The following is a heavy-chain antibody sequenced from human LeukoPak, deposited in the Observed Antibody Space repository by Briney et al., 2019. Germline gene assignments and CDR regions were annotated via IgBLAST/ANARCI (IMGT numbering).Heavy chain of an antibody. CDR1: GFIFGNYG. V-gene: IGHV3-30*03. Sequence: PGGSLRLSCAASGFIFGNYGMHWVRQAPGKGLEWVALILNDGSDEYYADSVKGRFTISRDNAKNTLYLLMNSLRGEDTAVYYCTRSAQWPYDAFDIWGQGTMVTVSS. CDR3: TRSAQWPYDAFDI. CDR2: ILNDGSDE. J-gene: IGHJ3*02. D-gene: IGHD6-19*01.